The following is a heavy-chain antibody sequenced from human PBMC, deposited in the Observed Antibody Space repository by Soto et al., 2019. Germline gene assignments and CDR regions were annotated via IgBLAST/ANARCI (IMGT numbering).Heavy chain of an antibody. Sequence: QVQLVESGGGVVQPGRSLRLSCAASGFTFSSYAMHWVRQAPGKGLDWVAFISYDGRTKEHADSVKGRFTISRDNSKNTLYLQMNSLRLEDTAVYYCAEEGVAGNDVFDIWGQGTMVSVSS. D-gene: IGHD2-15*01. CDR3: AEEGVAGNDVFDI. CDR2: ISYDGRTK. J-gene: IGHJ3*02. CDR1: GFTFSSYA. V-gene: IGHV3-30*04.